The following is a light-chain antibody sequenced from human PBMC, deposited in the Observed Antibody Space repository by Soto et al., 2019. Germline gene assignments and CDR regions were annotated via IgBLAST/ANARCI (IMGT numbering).Light chain of an antibody. J-gene: IGLJ1*01. V-gene: IGLV2-14*01. CDR2: EVT. Sequence: QSALTQPASVSGSPGQSITISCTGTSSDVGGYDYVSWYQQHPDKAPKLIIYEVTDRPSGVSSRFSGSKSGNTASLTISGLQAEDEADYYCSSLTSGSTRVFGTGTKLTVL. CDR1: SSDVGGYDY. CDR3: SSLTSGSTRV.